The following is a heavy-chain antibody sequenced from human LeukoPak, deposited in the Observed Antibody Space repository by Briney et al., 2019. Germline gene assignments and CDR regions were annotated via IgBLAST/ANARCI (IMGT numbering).Heavy chain of an antibody. J-gene: IGHJ4*02. D-gene: IGHD2-2*01. CDR2: IKQDGSEN. Sequence: GGSLRLSCAASGFTFSSYWMSWVRQAPGKGLEWVANIKQDGSENYYVDSVKGRFTISRDNAKNSLYLQMNSLRAEDTAVYYCARDAPTIVVVPAAYFDYWGQGTLSPSPQ. CDR1: GFTFSSYW. CDR3: ARDAPTIVVVPAAYFDY. V-gene: IGHV3-7*01.